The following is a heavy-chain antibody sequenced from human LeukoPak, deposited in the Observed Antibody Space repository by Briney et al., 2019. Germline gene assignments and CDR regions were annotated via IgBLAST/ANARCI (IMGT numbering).Heavy chain of an antibody. CDR3: ARISGSYIGWFDP. J-gene: IGHJ5*02. Sequence: GGSLRLSCAASGFTFDDYGMSWVRQAPGKGLEWVSGTNWNGGSTGYADSVKGRFTISRDNAKNSLYLQMNSLRAEDTALYYCARISGSYIGWFDPWGLGTLVTVSS. D-gene: IGHD1-26*01. V-gene: IGHV3-20*04. CDR1: GFTFDDYG. CDR2: TNWNGGST.